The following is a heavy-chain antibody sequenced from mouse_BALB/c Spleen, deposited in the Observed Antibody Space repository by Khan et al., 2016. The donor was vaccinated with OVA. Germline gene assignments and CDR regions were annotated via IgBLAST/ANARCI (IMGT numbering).Heavy chain of an antibody. CDR1: GYSFTGYF. J-gene: IGHJ2*01. CDR2: INPHIGET. V-gene: IGHV1-20*02. D-gene: IGHD1-1*01. CDR3: ARIYRSDFDY. Sequence: VQLQQSGPELVKPGASVKISCKASGYSFTGYFMNWVMQSHGKSLEWIGRINPHIGETFYNQKFKGKATLTVDESSSTANMELRSLASEDSAVDYYARIYRSDFDYWGQGTTLTVSS.